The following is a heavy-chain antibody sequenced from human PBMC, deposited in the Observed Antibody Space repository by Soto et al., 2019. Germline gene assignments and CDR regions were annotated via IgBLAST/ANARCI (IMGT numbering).Heavy chain of an antibody. CDR2: INHSGIT. Sequence: LSLTCTVSGGSFSGYFWTWIRQPPGKGLEWLAEINHSGITNYNPSVESRVSMLVDTSKNQFSLRLYSVTAADTAVYYCASLTNGRPGDSWGQGTLVTVSS. V-gene: IGHV4-34*01. D-gene: IGHD2-8*01. CDR3: ASLTNGRPGDS. J-gene: IGHJ4*02. CDR1: GGSFSGYF.